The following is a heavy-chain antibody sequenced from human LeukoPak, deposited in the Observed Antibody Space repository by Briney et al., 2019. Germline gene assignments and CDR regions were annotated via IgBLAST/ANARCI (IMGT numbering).Heavy chain of an antibody. CDR1: GFTFSSYW. CDR2: IKGDGSIT. V-gene: IGHV3-74*01. J-gene: IGHJ4*02. Sequence: GGSLRLSCAASGFTFSSYWMHWVRQAPGKGLVWVSRIKGDGSITSYADSVKGRFTISRDNARNTLYLQMNSLRAEDTAVYYCAKDRNQSYFYFDYWGQGTLVTVSS. CDR3: AKDRNQSYFYFDY. D-gene: IGHD1-26*01.